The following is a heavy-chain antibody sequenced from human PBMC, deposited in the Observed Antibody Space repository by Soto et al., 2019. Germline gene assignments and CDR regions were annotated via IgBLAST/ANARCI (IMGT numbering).Heavy chain of an antibody. J-gene: IGHJ3*02. CDR1: GYPVTAYY. CDR3: ARGGGVGVAGSAAFDM. Sequence: QLHLVQCGAVVKKPGASVTVSCSASGYPVTAYYMHWVRQAPGRGLEWMGGINPATGAAKYTQTFQGRVTMTRDTSTSTVFMELSGLTSEDTAVFYCARGGGVGVAGSAAFDMWGQGTLVTVSP. D-gene: IGHD3-3*01. CDR2: INPATGAA. V-gene: IGHV1-2*02.